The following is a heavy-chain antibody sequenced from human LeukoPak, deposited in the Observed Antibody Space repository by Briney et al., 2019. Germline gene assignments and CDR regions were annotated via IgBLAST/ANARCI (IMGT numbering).Heavy chain of an antibody. CDR2: IRYDGSNK. D-gene: IGHD1-26*01. CDR3: AKDEAHSGRSFYYYYYYMDV. V-gene: IGHV3-30*02. CDR1: GFTLITYG. J-gene: IGHJ6*03. Sequence: GGSLRLSCAASGFTLITYGMHWVRQAPGKGLEWVALIRYDGSNKYYADSVKGRFTISRDNSKNTLYLQMNSLRAEDTAVYYCAKDEAHSGRSFYYYYYYMDVWGKGNTVTVSS.